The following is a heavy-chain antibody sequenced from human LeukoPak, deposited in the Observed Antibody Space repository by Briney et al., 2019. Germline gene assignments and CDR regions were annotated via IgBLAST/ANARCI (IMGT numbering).Heavy chain of an antibody. Sequence: GGSLRLSCAVSGFTFTIYSMNWVRQAPGKGLECVSSISPDGRDTYYADSVKGRFTIYRDNARNSVFLQMNSLRAEDTAVYSCVAGEFSFDFWGQGALVTVPS. D-gene: IGHD3-10*01. J-gene: IGHJ4*02. V-gene: IGHV3-21*01. CDR1: GFTFTIYS. CDR2: ISPDGRDT. CDR3: VAGEFSFDF.